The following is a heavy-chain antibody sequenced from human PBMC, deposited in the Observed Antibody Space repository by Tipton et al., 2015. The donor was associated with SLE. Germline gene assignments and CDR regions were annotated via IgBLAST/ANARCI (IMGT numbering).Heavy chain of an antibody. V-gene: IGHV4-59*01. Sequence: TLSLTCTVSGGSISSYYWSWIRQPPGKGLEWIGHIHHSGSTTYIPSLQSRVTISRDPSKNQFSPNLTSVTAADTAVYYCARDQVGVGDLDFWGQGSLVTVSS. CDR2: IHHSGST. CDR1: GGSISSYY. D-gene: IGHD3-16*01. CDR3: ARDQVGVGDLDF. J-gene: IGHJ4*02.